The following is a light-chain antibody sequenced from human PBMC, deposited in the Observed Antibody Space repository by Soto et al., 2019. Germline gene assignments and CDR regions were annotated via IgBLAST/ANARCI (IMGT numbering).Light chain of an antibody. CDR2: GAS. V-gene: IGKV3-20*01. CDR3: QQYGSSPWT. CDR1: QTVSSNY. J-gene: IGKJ1*01. Sequence: ENVLAHSPDTLSFSPVEGATLSCRASQTVSSNYLAWYQHRPGQAPKLIIHGASYTAPGIPDRFSGSGSGTDFTLTISRLEPEDFAVYYCQQYGSSPWTCGQGTKGAIK.